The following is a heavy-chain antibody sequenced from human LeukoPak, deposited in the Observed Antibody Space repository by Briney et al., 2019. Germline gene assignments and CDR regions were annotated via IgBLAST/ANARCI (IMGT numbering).Heavy chain of an antibody. V-gene: IGHV4-31*03. CDR3: ARSFSEAVSDY. J-gene: IGHJ4*02. CDR2: IYYSGST. Sequence: PSQTLSLTCTVSGGSISSGGYYWSWIRQHPGKGLEWIGYIYYSGSTYYNPSPKSRVTISVDTSKNQFSLKLSSVTAADTAVYYCARSFSEAVSDYWGQGTLVTVSS. CDR1: GGSISSGGYY.